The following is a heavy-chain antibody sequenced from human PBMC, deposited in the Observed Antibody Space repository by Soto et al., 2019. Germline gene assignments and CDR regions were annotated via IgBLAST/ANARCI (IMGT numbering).Heavy chain of an antibody. Sequence: QVQLVQSGAELKKPGASVKVSCKASGYTFTSYGISWVRQAPGQGLEWMGWISAYNGNTNYAQKLQGRVTMTTGTSTSTAYMGLRSLRSDDTSVYYCAREYDSSGDYYSFDLWGRGPLVTVSS. J-gene: IGHJ2*01. CDR2: ISAYNGNT. D-gene: IGHD3-22*01. CDR3: AREYDSSGDYYSFDL. V-gene: IGHV1-18*01. CDR1: GYTFTSYG.